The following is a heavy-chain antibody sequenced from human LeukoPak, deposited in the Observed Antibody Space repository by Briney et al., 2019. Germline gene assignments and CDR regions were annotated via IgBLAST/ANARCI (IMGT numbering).Heavy chain of an antibody. CDR3: ARDTDDSSGHRFDP. CDR1: GDSINSRSYY. J-gene: IGHJ5*02. Sequence: PSETLSLTCGVSGDSINSRSYYWAWIRQTPGKGLEWIGSIYHSESTYYNPSLKSRVTISLDTSKNQFSLRLSSLTAADTAVYYCARDTDDSSGHRFDPWGQGTLVTVSS. V-gene: IGHV4-39*07. D-gene: IGHD3-22*01. CDR2: IYHSEST.